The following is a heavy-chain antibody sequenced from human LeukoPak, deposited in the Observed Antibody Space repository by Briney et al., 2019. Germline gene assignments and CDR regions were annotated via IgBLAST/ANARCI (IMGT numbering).Heavy chain of an antibody. Sequence: GGSLRLSCAASEFVFGDFYMSWVRQAPGKGLEWISYISSGGDTIYYADSVKGRLTISRDNAKNSLYLQMNNLRAEDTAVYYCARRVASANDAFDIWGQGTMVTVSS. CDR1: EFVFGDFY. CDR2: ISSGGDTI. V-gene: IGHV3-11*01. CDR3: ARRVASANDAFDI. D-gene: IGHD6-13*01. J-gene: IGHJ3*02.